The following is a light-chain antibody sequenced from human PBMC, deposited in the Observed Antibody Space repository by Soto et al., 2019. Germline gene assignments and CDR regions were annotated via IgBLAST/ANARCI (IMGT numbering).Light chain of an antibody. Sequence: ELVMTQSPSTLSVSPGERATLSCRASESVSRNLAWYQQKPGQAPRLLIYDASTRATGIPDRFSSGGSGTEFTLTISSLQSEDFVVYYCQQYNSWPPITFGQGTRLAIK. CDR2: DAS. V-gene: IGKV3-15*01. CDR1: ESVSRN. J-gene: IGKJ5*01. CDR3: QQYNSWPPIT.